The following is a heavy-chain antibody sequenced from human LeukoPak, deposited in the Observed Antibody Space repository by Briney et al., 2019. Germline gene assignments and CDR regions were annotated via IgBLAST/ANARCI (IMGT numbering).Heavy chain of an antibody. J-gene: IGHJ4*02. CDR2: ISSTGGTT. Sequence: GGSLRLSCATSGFTFKNYAMNWVRQAPGKGLEWVSSISSTGGTTYYADSVKGRFTISRDNAKNSLYLQMNSLRAEDTALYYCAKGQETESRLDSWGQGTLVTVSS. D-gene: IGHD1-1*01. V-gene: IGHV3-23*01. CDR3: AKGQETESRLDS. CDR1: GFTFKNYA.